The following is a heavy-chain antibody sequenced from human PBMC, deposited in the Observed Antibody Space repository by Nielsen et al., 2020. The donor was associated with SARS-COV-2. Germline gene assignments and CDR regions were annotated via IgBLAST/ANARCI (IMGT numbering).Heavy chain of an antibody. CDR1: GFTVSSNY. CDR2: IYSGGST. V-gene: IGHV3-53*01. D-gene: IGHD6-19*01. Sequence: GESLKISCAASGFTVSSNYMSWVRQAPGKGLEWVSVIYSGGSTYYADSVKGRFTISRDNSKNTLYLQMNSLRAEDTAVYYCARDPAQWLASNDAFDIWGQGTMVTVSS. CDR3: ARDPAQWLASNDAFDI. J-gene: IGHJ3*02.